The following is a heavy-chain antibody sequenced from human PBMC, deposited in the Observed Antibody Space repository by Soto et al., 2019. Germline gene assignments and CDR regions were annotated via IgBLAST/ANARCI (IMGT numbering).Heavy chain of an antibody. CDR1: GGSISSGGYY. V-gene: IGHV4-31*03. CDR3: ARDYAAIGPFGAYYYYGMDV. J-gene: IGHJ6*02. Sequence: QVQLQESGPGLVKPSQTLSLTCTVSGGSISSGGYYWSWIRQHPGKGLEWIGYIYYSGSTYYNPSLKSRVSISVDTSKNQFSLKLSSVTAADTAVYYCARDYAAIGPFGAYYYYGMDVWGQGTTVTVSS. CDR2: IYYSGST. D-gene: IGHD3-16*01.